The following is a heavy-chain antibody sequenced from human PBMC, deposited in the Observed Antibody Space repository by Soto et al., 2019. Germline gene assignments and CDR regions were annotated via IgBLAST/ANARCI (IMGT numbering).Heavy chain of an antibody. D-gene: IGHD3-3*01. CDR1: GGSISSYY. CDR3: AINYEARYLWYFYL. V-gene: IGHV4-59*01. J-gene: IGHJ2*01. Sequence: SETLSLTCTVSGGSISSYYWSWIRQPPGKGLEWIGYIYYSGSTNYNPSLKSRVTISVDTSKNQFSLKLSSVTAADTAVYYCAINYEARYLWYFYLWGRGTLVPVSA. CDR2: IYYSGST.